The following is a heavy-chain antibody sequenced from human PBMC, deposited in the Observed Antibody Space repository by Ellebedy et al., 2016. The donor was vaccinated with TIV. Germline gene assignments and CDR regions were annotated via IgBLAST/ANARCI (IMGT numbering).Heavy chain of an antibody. D-gene: IGHD3-22*01. CDR2: ISAYNGNT. V-gene: IGHV1-18*01. J-gene: IGHJ4*02. Sequence: ASVKVSCKASGYTFTSYGISWVRQAPGQGLEWMGWISAYNGNTNYSQKLQGRVTMTTDTSTSTAYMELRSLISDDTAVYYCARAYYYDTSGYYFNWGQGTLVTVSS. CDR1: GYTFTSYG. CDR3: ARAYYYDTSGYYFN.